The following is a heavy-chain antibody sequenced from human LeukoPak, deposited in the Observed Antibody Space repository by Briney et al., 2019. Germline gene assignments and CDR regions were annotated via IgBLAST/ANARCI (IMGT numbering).Heavy chain of an antibody. J-gene: IGHJ3*02. CDR2: IYYSGST. CDR3: ARQDTAIIADAFDI. Sequence: PSETLSLTCTVSGGSISSYYWSWIRQPPGKGLEWIGYIYYSGSTNYNPSLKSRVTISVDTSKNQFSLKLSSVTAADTAVYYCARQDTAIIADAFDIWGRGTMVTVSS. CDR1: GGSISSYY. V-gene: IGHV4-59*08. D-gene: IGHD5-18*01.